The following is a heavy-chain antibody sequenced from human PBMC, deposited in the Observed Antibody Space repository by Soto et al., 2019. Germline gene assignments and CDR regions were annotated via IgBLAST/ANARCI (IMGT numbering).Heavy chain of an antibody. CDR3: AHKPPYSHYYGLGSSNWFDP. V-gene: IGHV2-5*02. CDR1: GFSLSPTGG. D-gene: IGHD3-10*01. CDR2: IYWDDDK. Sequence: GSGPTLVNPTQTLTLSCTYSGFSLSPTGGVGWIRQPPVKALEWLALIYWDDDKRYSPSLKSRLTITRYTSKSQVVLTMTNMDPVDTATYYCAHKPPYSHYYGLGSSNWFDPWGQGTLVTVSS. J-gene: IGHJ5*02.